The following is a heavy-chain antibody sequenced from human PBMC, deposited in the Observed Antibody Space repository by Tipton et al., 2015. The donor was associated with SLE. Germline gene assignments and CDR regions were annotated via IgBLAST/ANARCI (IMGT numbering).Heavy chain of an antibody. D-gene: IGHD5-12*01. J-gene: IGHJ6*03. CDR2: ISYSGST. Sequence: TLSLTCTVSGGSISSYYWSWIRQPPGKGLEWIGYISYSGSTNYNPSLKSRVTISVDTSKNQFSPKLSSVTAADTAVYYCARAPRSGYDLRPYYYSYMDVWGKGTTVTVSS. CDR3: ARAPRSGYDLRPYYYSYMDV. CDR1: GGSISSYY. V-gene: IGHV4-59*01.